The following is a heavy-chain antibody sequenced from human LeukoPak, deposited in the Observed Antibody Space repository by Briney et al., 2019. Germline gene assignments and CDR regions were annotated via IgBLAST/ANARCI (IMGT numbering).Heavy chain of an antibody. V-gene: IGHV4-61*02. Sequence: AQTLTLTCTVSGGSISSGSYYGRRIRQPAGQGLEWIERIYTSGSTNYNPSLKILVTISVDTSKNQFSLKLNSMTAADTAVYYCARASPPRYCSSTSCYHLVRHAFDIWGQGTMVTVSS. CDR2: IYTSGST. CDR3: ARASPPRYCSSTSCYHLVRHAFDI. CDR1: GGSISSGSYY. J-gene: IGHJ3*02. D-gene: IGHD2-2*01.